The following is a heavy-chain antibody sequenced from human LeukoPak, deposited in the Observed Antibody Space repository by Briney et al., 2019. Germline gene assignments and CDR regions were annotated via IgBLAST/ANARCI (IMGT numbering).Heavy chain of an antibody. CDR3: ARDTRGYCSSASCYSEGYYHYHMDV. CDR2: IYTSGST. D-gene: IGHD2-2*01. Sequence: SETLSLTCTVSGDSISSYYWSWLRQPAGKGLEWIGRIYTSGSTNYNPSRKSPLSMSVDTSKNEFSLKLSSVTAADTAVYYCARDTRGYCSSASCYSEGYYHYHMDVWGKGTTVAVSS. CDR1: GDSISSYY. J-gene: IGHJ6*03. V-gene: IGHV4-4*07.